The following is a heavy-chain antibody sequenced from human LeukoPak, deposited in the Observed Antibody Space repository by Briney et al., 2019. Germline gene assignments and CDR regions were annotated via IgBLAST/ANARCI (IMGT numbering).Heavy chain of an antibody. V-gene: IGHV4-61*05. CDR3: ARHYPGYSSSWYFFDY. J-gene: IGHJ4*02. CDR2: IYYSGST. D-gene: IGHD6-13*01. CDR1: GGSISSSSYS. Sequence: PSETLSLTCTVSGGSISSSSYSWSWIRQPPGKGLEWIGYIYYSGSTNYNPSLKSRVTISVDTSKNQFSLKLSSVTAADTAVYYCARHYPGYSSSWYFFDYWGQGTLVTVSS.